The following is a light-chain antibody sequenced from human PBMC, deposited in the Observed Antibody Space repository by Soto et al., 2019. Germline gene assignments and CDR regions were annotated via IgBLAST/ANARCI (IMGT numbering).Light chain of an antibody. Sequence: QSALTQPASVSGSPGQSITISCTGTSSDVGGYNYVSWYQQHPGKAPKLMIYEVSNRPSGVSNRFSGSKSGNTASLTISGLKADDEADYYCSSYTSSSTLVFGTGTKVTVL. CDR1: SSDVGGYNY. V-gene: IGLV2-14*01. J-gene: IGLJ1*01. CDR3: SSYTSSSTLV. CDR2: EVS.